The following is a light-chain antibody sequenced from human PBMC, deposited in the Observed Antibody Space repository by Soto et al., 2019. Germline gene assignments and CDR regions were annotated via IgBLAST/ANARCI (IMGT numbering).Light chain of an antibody. J-gene: IGLJ1*01. CDR1: ASNIGNDY. CDR3: GAWDSSLNVYV. Sequence: QSVLTQPPSVSAAPGHKVTLPCSGTASNIGNDYVSWYQQLPGEAPQLLIYDNNRRPSGIPDRFSGSRSDTSATLGITGLQTGDEADYYCGAWDSSLNVYVFGTGTKVTVL. V-gene: IGLV1-51*01. CDR2: DNN.